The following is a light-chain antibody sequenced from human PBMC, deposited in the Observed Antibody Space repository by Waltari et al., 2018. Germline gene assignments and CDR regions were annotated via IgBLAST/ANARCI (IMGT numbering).Light chain of an antibody. CDR3: QNHERLPAT. J-gene: IGKJ1*01. CDR1: QSVSKY. Sequence: EVVLTQSPATLSLSPGERATLSCRASQSVSKYLAWYQQRPGQAPRLLIYAASTRATGIPDRFSGSGSGTDFSFTISRLEPEDFAVYYCQNHERLPATFGQGTKVEIK. V-gene: IGKV3-20*01. CDR2: AAS.